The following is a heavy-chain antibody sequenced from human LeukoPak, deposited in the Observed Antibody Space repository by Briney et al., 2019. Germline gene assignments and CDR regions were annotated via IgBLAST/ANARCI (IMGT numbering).Heavy chain of an antibody. J-gene: IGHJ6*03. CDR1: GFTFSSYS. V-gene: IGHV3-21*04. Sequence: GGSLRLSCAASGFTFSSYSMNWVRQAPGKGLEWVSSISSTSSYIYYADSVKGRFTISRDNAKNSLYLQMNSPRAEDMALYYCAKDPNWNYYYYHMDVWGKGTTITVSS. D-gene: IGHD1-20*01. CDR3: AKDPNWNYYYYHMDV. CDR2: ISSTSSYI.